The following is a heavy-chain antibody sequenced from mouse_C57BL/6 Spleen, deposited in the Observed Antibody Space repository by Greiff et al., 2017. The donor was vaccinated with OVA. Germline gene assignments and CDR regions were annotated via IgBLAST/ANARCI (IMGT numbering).Heavy chain of an antibody. Sequence: VQLQQSGTVLARPGASVKMSCKTSGYTFTSYWMHWVNQRPGQGLEWIGAIYPGNSDTSYNQKFKGKAKLTAVTSASTAYMELSSLTNEDSAVYYCTRGNYGSSYPYAMDYWGQGTSVTVSS. CDR3: TRGNYGSSYPYAMDY. CDR2: IYPGNSDT. D-gene: IGHD1-1*01. V-gene: IGHV1-5*01. J-gene: IGHJ4*01. CDR1: GYTFTSYW.